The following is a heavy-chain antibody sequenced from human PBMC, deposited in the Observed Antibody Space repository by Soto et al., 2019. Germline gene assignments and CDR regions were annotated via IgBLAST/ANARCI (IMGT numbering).Heavy chain of an antibody. D-gene: IGHD2-15*01. Sequence: SETLSLTCTVSGGSISSGGYYWSWIRQHPGKGLEWIGYIYYSGSTYYNPSLKSRVTISVDTSKNQFSLKLSSVTAADTAVYYCATSYCSGGSCYTLYFDYWGQGTLVTVSS. V-gene: IGHV4-31*03. J-gene: IGHJ4*02. CDR3: ATSYCSGGSCYTLYFDY. CDR2: IYYSGST. CDR1: GGSISSGGYY.